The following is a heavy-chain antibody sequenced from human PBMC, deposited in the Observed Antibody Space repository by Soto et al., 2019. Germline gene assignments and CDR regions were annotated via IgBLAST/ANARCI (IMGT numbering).Heavy chain of an antibody. CDR2: IYYSGST. V-gene: IGHV4-39*01. CDR1: GGSISSSSYY. Sequence: SETLSLTCTVSGGSISSSSYYWGWIRQPPGKGLEWIGSIYYSGSTYYNPSLKSRVTISVDTSKNQFSLKLSSVTAADTAVYYCARQPPYSGSNGDYFDYWGQGTLVTVS. CDR3: ARQPPYSGSNGDYFDY. D-gene: IGHD1-26*01. J-gene: IGHJ4*02.